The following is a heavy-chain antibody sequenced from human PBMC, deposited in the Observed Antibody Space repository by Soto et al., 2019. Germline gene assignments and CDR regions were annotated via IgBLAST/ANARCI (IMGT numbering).Heavy chain of an antibody. CDR1: GYTFTSYG. CDR3: ARSGPRQNYYDSSGYPECFDY. CDR2: IYAYNGDT. J-gene: IGHJ4*02. D-gene: IGHD3-22*01. V-gene: IGHV1-18*01. Sequence: ASVKVSCKASGYTFTSYGISWVRQAPGQGLEWMGWIYAYNGDTNYAQKFQGRVTMTTDASTSTAYMELRSLRSDDTAIYYCARSGPRQNYYDSSGYPECFDYWGQGTLVTVSS.